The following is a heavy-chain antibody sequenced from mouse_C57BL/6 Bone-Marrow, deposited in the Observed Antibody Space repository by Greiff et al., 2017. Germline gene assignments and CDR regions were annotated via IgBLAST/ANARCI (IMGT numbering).Heavy chain of an antibody. J-gene: IGHJ1*03. V-gene: IGHV1-55*01. CDR3: ARPYYSNYWYVDV. D-gene: IGHD2-5*01. Sequence: VQLQQPGAELVKPGASVKMSCKASGYTFTSYWITWVKQRPGQGLEWIGDLYPGSGSTNYNEKFKSKAPLTVDTSSSTAYMQLSSLTSEDSAGYYCARPYYSNYWYVDVWGTGTTVTVSS. CDR1: GYTFTSYW. CDR2: LYPGSGST.